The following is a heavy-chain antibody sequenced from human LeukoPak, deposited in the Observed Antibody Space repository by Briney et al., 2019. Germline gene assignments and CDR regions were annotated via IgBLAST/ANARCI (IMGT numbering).Heavy chain of an antibody. CDR2: TNQDGNEK. V-gene: IGHV3-7*01. J-gene: IGHJ4*02. Sequence: GGSLRLSCVASGFTFSTYWINWVRQAPGKGLEWVAVTNQDGNEKYYVDSVKGRFTISRDNAKNSLYLQMNSLRAEDTAVYFCARDFRNAGDYWGQGTLVTVSS. D-gene: IGHD1-14*01. CDR1: GFTFSTYW. CDR3: ARDFRNAGDY.